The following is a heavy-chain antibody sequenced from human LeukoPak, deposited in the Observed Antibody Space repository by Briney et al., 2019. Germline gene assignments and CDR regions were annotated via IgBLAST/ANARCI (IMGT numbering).Heavy chain of an antibody. CDR2: IKEDGSEK. CDR1: GFIFCSSG. Sequence: PGGSLRLSCAASGFIFCSSGMSWVRQAPGKGLEWVANIKEDGSEKYYVDSVKGRFTISRDNARNLLFLQMNSLRAEDTAVYYCAKGVDVWGKGTTVTVSS. J-gene: IGHJ6*04. CDR3: AKGVDV. V-gene: IGHV3-7*01.